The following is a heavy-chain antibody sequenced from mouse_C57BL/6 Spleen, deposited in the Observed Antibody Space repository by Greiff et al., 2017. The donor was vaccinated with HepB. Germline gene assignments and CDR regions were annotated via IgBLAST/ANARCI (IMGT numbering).Heavy chain of an antibody. CDR2: IDPETGGT. D-gene: IGHD4-1*01. J-gene: IGHJ2*01. V-gene: IGHV1-15*01. CDR3: TRKANWDY. CDR1: GYTFTDYE. Sequence: QVHVKQSGAELVRPGASVTLSCKASGYTFTDYEMHWVKQTPVHGLEWIGAIDPETGGTAYNQKFKGKAILTADKSSSTAYMELRSLTSEDSAVYYCTRKANWDYWGQGTTLTVSS.